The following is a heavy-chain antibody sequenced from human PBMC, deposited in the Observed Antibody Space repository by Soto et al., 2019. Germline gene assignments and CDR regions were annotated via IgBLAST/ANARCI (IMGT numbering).Heavy chain of an antibody. CDR1: GFTFSTYW. CDR3: TTSPHRDSERVFV. J-gene: IGHJ6*02. D-gene: IGHD1-26*01. Sequence: EVQLVESGGGLVQPGGSLRLSCAASGFTFSTYWMSWVRRTPGKGLEWVANIKQDGTEKYYVDSVRGRLTVSRDNAKSSLYLQMKSLRVEDTDVYYCTTSPHRDSERVFVWGQGTAVTVS. CDR2: IKQDGTEK. V-gene: IGHV3-7*01.